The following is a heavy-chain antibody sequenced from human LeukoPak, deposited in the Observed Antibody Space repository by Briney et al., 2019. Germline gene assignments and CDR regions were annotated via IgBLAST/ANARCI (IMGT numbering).Heavy chain of an antibody. V-gene: IGHV4-59*08. CDR1: GGSISSYY. D-gene: IGHD6-19*01. Sequence: PSETLSLTCTVSGGSISSYYWSWIRQPPGKGLEWIGYIYYSGSTNYNPSLKSRVTISVDTSKNQFSLKLSSVTAADTAVYYCARLRNTDSSGWLGYYYGMDVWGQGTTVTVSS. CDR3: ARLRNTDSSGWLGYYYGMDV. CDR2: IYYSGST. J-gene: IGHJ6*02.